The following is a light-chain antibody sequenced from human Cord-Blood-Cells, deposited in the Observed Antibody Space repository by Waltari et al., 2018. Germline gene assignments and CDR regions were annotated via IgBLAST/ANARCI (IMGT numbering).Light chain of an antibody. CDR2: WAS. V-gene: IGKV4-1*01. Sequence: DIVMTQSPDSLAVSLGERATINCKSSQSVLYSSNNKNYLAWYQQKPGQPPKLLIYWASTRASGLCGRVSGCGSETDFTRMESALQAEDVAVYYGQQDERRAWTFGQGTKVESK. J-gene: IGKJ1*01. CDR1: QSVLYSSNNKNY. CDR3: QQDERRAWT.